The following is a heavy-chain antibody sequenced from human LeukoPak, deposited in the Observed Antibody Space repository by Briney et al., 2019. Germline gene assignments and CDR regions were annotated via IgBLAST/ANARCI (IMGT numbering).Heavy chain of an antibody. Sequence: SETLSLTCTVSGYSISSGYYWGWIRQPPGKGLEWIGSIYHSGSTYYNPSLKSRVTISVDTSKNQFSLKLSSVTAADTAVYYCARDPAGGWSGYEGISWGQGTLVTVSS. CDR3: ARDPAGGWSGYEGIS. CDR1: GYSISSGYY. D-gene: IGHD3-3*01. J-gene: IGHJ4*02. CDR2: IYHSGST. V-gene: IGHV4-38-2*02.